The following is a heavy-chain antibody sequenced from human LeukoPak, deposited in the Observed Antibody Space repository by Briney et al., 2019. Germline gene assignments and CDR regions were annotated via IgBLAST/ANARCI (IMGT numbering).Heavy chain of an antibody. CDR2: INIGGTNT. J-gene: IGHJ5*02. CDR3: ATDGAGFDT. CDR1: GFTFNDYY. Sequence: GGSLRLSCAASGFTFNDYYMSWIRQAPGKGREWLSYINIGGTNTHYADSVKGRFTISRDNAKKSLYLEMNNLRAEDTAVYYCATDGAGFDTWGQGVLVTVSS. V-gene: IGHV3-11*01.